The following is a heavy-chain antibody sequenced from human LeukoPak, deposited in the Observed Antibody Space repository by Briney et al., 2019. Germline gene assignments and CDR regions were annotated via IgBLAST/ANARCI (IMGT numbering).Heavy chain of an antibody. J-gene: IGHJ4*02. CDR3: ARDEVTY. Sequence: PGGSLRLSCAASGFTFSGHRMSWVRQTPGKGLEWVAHIKEDGSEMYYVDSVEGRFTISRDNARNSLYLQMNSLRAEDTAMYHCARDEVTYWGQGTLVTVSS. V-gene: IGHV3-7*01. CDR1: GFTFSGHR. CDR2: IKEDGSEM.